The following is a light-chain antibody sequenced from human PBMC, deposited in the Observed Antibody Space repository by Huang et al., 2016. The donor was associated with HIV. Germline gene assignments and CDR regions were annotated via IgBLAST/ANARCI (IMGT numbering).Light chain of an antibody. J-gene: IGKJ5*01. CDR1: QSVNSY. CDR2: DAS. CDR3: QQRKYWPPIT. V-gene: IGKV3-11*01. Sequence: ETVLTQSPATLSLSPGERATLSCRASQSVNSYLAWYQQKPGHTPRLLIYDASNKSTGIPARCSGSGAGTEFTLTISSLEPEDFAVYYCQQRKYWPPITFGQGTRLEIK.